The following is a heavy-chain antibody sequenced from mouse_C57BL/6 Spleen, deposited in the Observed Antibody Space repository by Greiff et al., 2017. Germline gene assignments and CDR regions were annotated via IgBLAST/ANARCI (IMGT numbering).Heavy chain of an antibody. CDR3: ARGSYFDY. CDR2: ITPSSGYT. V-gene: IGHV1-4*01. Sequence: VQLQQSGAELARPGASVKMSCKASGYTFTSYTMHWVKQRPGQGLEWIGYITPSSGYTKYNQKFKDKATLTADKSSSTAYMQLSSLTSEDSAVYYCARGSYFDYWGQGTTLTVSS. D-gene: IGHD1-1*01. J-gene: IGHJ2*01. CDR1: GYTFTSYT.